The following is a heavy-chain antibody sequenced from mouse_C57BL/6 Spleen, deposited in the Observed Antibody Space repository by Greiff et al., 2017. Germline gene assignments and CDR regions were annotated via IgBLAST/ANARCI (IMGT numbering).Heavy chain of an antibody. Sequence: VQLQQPGPELVRPGSSVKLSCKASGYTFTSYWMHWVKQRPIQGLEWIGNIDPSDSETHYNQKFKDKATLSVDKSSSTAYMQLSSLTSEDSAVYYCARDSSGYDYFDYWGQGTTLTVSS. CDR1: GYTFTSYW. CDR2: IDPSDSET. J-gene: IGHJ2*01. CDR3: ARDSSGYDYFDY. D-gene: IGHD3-2*02. V-gene: IGHV1-52*01.